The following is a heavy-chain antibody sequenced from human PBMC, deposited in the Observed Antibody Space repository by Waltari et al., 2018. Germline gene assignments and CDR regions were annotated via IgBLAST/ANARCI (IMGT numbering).Heavy chain of an antibody. J-gene: IGHJ4*02. CDR3: ARAAVIAARTFDY. D-gene: IGHD6-6*01. Sequence: QVQLQQWGAGLLKPSETLSLTCAVYGGSFSGYYWSWIRQPPGKGLEWIGEINHSGNTNYNPSLKSRVTISVDTSKNQFSLKLSSVTAADTAVYYCARAAVIAARTFDYWGQGTLVTVSS. CDR2: INHSGNT. CDR1: GGSFSGYY. V-gene: IGHV4-34*01.